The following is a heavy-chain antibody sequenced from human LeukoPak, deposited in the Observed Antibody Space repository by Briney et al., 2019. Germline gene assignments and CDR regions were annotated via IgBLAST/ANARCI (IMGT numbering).Heavy chain of an antibody. Sequence: ASVKVSCKASGYTFTGYYMHWVRQAPGQGLEWMGWINPNSGGTNYAQKFQGRVTMTRDTPISTAYMELSRLRSDDTAVYCCARSGVAATGVDYWGQGTLVTVSS. D-gene: IGHD2-15*01. V-gene: IGHV1-2*02. CDR2: INPNSGGT. J-gene: IGHJ4*02. CDR3: ARSGVAATGVDY. CDR1: GYTFTGYY.